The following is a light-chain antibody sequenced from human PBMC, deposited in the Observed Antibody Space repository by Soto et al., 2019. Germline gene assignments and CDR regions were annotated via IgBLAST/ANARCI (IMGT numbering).Light chain of an antibody. J-gene: IGKJ2*01. CDR1: QGISTW. V-gene: IGKV1D-12*01. CDR2: GAS. Sequence: DIQMTQSPSSVSASVGVRVTITCRASQGISTWLAWYQQKPGKAPKLLIYGASILQNGVPSRFSGSGSGTDFTLTISSLQPEDFASYFCQQANIFPHTFGQGTKLEI. CDR3: QQANIFPHT.